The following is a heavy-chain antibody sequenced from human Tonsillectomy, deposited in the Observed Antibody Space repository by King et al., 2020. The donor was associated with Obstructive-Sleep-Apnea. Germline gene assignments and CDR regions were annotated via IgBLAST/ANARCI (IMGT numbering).Heavy chain of an antibody. CDR1: GGSTSSSSYY. Sequence: QLQESGPGLVKPAETLSLTCTVSGGSTSSSSYYWGWIRQPPGKGLEWIGNIYYTGSTDYNPSLKSRVTISVDTSKTQFSLKLSSVTAADTAVYYCARHSAGTLDYWGQGTLVTVSS. CDR3: ARHSAGTLDY. CDR2: IYYTGST. V-gene: IGHV4-39*01. D-gene: IGHD1-1*01. J-gene: IGHJ4*02.